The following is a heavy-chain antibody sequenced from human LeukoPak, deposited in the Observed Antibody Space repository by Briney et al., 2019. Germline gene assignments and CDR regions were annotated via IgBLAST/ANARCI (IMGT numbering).Heavy chain of an antibody. V-gene: IGHV3-23*01. Sequence: GGSLLLSSAAAGFTFSSYAMSWVRPAPGKGLEWVSAISGSGGSTYYADSVKGRFTISRDNSKNTLYLQMNSLRAEDTAVYYCAKSGGEESNYYDSSGYYPYYFDYWGQGTLVTVSS. J-gene: IGHJ4*02. D-gene: IGHD3-22*01. CDR3: AKSGGEESNYYDSSGYYPYYFDY. CDR1: GFTFSSYA. CDR2: ISGSGGST.